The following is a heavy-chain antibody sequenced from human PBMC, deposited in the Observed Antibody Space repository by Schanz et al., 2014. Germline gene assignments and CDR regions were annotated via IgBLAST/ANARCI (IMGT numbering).Heavy chain of an antibody. D-gene: IGHD2-21*01. V-gene: IGHV3-53*01. CDR2: LYINAGST. Sequence: EVQLVESGGGLIQPGGSLRLSCAVSGFSVSTNYMSWARQAPGKGLEWISSLYINAGSTRYADSVKGRFFISRDSSKNTLFLQMNSLRAHDTAIYFCARDEGRDGYNLAFDVWGQGTLVTVSS. CDR3: ARDEGRDGYNLAFDV. J-gene: IGHJ3*01. CDR1: GFSVSTNY.